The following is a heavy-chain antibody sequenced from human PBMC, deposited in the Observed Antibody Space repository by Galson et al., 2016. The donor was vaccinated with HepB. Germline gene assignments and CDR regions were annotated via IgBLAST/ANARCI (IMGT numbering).Heavy chain of an antibody. CDR1: GYTFTSYA. V-gene: IGHV1-3*01. J-gene: IGHJ6*02. Sequence: SVKVSCKASGYTFTSYAMHWVRQAPGQRLDWMGWINGGNGNTKYSQRFQGRVTITRDTSASTAYMELSSLRSEDTAVYYCAREDEDYYYGMDVWGQGNPGHRLL. CDR3: AREDEDYYYGMDV. CDR2: INGGNGNT.